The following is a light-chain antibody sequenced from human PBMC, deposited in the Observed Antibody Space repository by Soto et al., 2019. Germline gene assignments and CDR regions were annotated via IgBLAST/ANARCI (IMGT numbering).Light chain of an antibody. V-gene: IGKV3-15*01. Sequence: EIVVTQSPATLSVSPGERATLSCRASQSVSSNLAWYQQKPGQAPRLLIYGASTRATGIPARFSGSGSGTEFTLTIYSLQSEDFAVYYCQQYNNWPRTFGQGTKVDIK. J-gene: IGKJ1*01. CDR1: QSVSSN. CDR2: GAS. CDR3: QQYNNWPRT.